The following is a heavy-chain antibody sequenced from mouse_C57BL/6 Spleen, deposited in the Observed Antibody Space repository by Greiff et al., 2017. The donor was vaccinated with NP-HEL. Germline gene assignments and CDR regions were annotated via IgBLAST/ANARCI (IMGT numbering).Heavy chain of an antibody. J-gene: IGHJ1*03. CDR2: IDPSDSYT. CDR3: ARFTTVVARYFDV. CDR1: GYTFTSYW. D-gene: IGHD1-1*01. Sequence: QVQLQQPGAELVRPGTSVKLSCKASGYTFTSYWMHWVKQRPGQGLEWIGVIDPSDSYTNYNQKFKGKATLTVDTSSSTAYMQLSSLTSEDSAVYYCARFTTVVARYFDVWGTGTTVTVSS. V-gene: IGHV1-59*01.